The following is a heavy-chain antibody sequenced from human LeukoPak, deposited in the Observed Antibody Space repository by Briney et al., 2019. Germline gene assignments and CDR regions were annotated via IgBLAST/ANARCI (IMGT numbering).Heavy chain of an antibody. CDR3: ARGETYYDYVWGSYRHNWFDP. J-gene: IGHJ5*02. CDR2: INHSGST. CDR1: GFTFSSYW. D-gene: IGHD3-16*01. Sequence: GSLRLSCAASGFTFSSYWMSWIRQPPGKGLEWIGEINHSGSTNYNPSLKSRVTISVDTSKNQFSLKLSSVTAADTAVYYCARGETYYDYVWGSYRHNWFDPWGQGTLVTVSS. V-gene: IGHV4-34*01.